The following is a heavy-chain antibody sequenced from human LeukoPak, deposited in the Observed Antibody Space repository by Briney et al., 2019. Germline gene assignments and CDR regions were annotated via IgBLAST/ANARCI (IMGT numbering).Heavy chain of an antibody. V-gene: IGHV3-23*01. D-gene: IGHD2-2*01. Sequence: VGSLRLSCAASGFTFSSYAMSWVRQAPGKGLEWVSAISGGGGTTYYADSVKGRFTISRDNSKNTLSLQMNGLRAEDTAVYYCAKSKTTSWSDFDYWGQGTLVTVSS. CDR2: ISGGGGTT. CDR1: GFTFSSYA. J-gene: IGHJ4*02. CDR3: AKSKTTSWSDFDY.